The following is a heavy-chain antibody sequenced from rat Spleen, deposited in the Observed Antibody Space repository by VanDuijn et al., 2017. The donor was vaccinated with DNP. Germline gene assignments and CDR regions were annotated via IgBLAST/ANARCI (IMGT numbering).Heavy chain of an antibody. CDR2: ISYAGGST. CDR1: GFTFSDYY. Sequence: EVQLVESGGDLVQPGRSLKLSCAASGFTFSDYYMAWVRQAPTKGLEWVAYISYAGGSTYHGDSVKGRFTISRDNAESTLYLQMNSLRSEDMATYFCARHGRRVFDYWGQGVMVTVSS. J-gene: IGHJ2*01. V-gene: IGHV5-22*01. D-gene: IGHD1-11*01. CDR3: ARHGRRVFDY.